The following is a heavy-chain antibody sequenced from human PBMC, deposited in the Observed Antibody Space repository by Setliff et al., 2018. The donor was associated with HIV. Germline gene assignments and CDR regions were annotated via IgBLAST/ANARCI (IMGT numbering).Heavy chain of an antibody. CDR2: ISPVFGTA. CDR3: ARDFYDSSGYLNLGFDY. V-gene: IGHV1-69*13. D-gene: IGHD3-22*01. J-gene: IGHJ4*02. Sequence: ASVKVSCKAVGGTFRSKAVSWVRQAPGQGLEWMGGISPVFGTANYAQKFQDRVTITVDESTNTAYMELNSLRSDDTAVYYCARDFYDSSGYLNLGFDYWGQGSLVTVSS. CDR1: GGTFRSKA.